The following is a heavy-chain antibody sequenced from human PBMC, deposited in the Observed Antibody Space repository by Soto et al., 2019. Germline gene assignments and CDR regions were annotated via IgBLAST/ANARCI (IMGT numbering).Heavy chain of an antibody. Sequence: GGSLRLSCAASGFTVSSNYMRWVRQAPGKXLEWVSVIYSGGSTYYADSVKGRFTISRDNSKNTLYLQMNSLRAEDTAVYYCARATSLHIAVAGTPAEYFQHWGQGTLVTVS. V-gene: IGHV3-53*01. D-gene: IGHD6-19*01. CDR3: ARATSLHIAVAGTPAEYFQH. J-gene: IGHJ1*01. CDR1: GFTVSSNY. CDR2: IYSGGST.